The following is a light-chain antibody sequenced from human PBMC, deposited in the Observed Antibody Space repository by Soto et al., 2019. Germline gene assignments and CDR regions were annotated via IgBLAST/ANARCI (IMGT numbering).Light chain of an antibody. J-gene: IGLJ2*01. CDR1: SSDVGNYNL. V-gene: IGLV2-23*02. CDR2: EDS. CDR3: CSYAGSRTFVL. Sequence: QSVLTQPASVSGSPGQSITISCTGTSSDVGNYNLVSWYQQHPGKAPKLMIYEDSKRPSGVSNRFSGSKSGNTASLTISGLQAEDDADYHCCSYAGSRTFVLFGGGTKLTVL.